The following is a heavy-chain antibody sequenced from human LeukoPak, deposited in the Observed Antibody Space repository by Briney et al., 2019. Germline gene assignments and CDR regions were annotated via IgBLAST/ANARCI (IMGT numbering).Heavy chain of an antibody. D-gene: IGHD3-22*01. J-gene: IGHJ3*02. CDR3: ARESITMIVKALDI. CDR2: IKQGGSEK. Sequence: GGSLRHSCAASGFTFSSHWMSWVRPAPGKGVEWVANIKQGGSEKYYVDSVKGRFTICGDNAKNSLYLQMNRRRAEDTAVYYCARESITMIVKALDIWGQGTMVTVSS. CDR1: GFTFSSHW. V-gene: IGHV3-7*01.